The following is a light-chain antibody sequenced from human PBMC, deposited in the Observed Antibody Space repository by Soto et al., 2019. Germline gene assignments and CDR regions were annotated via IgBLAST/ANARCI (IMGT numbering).Light chain of an antibody. CDR2: AAS. Sequence: IQLTQSPSSLSASVGDRVTISCRASQGVSSYLAWYQQKPGKAPKLLIYAASTLQSGVPSRFSGSGSGTDFTLTISSLRPDDFATYYCQQLNSYPPWTFGQGTKVEVK. CDR1: QGVSSY. CDR3: QQLNSYPPWT. J-gene: IGKJ1*01. V-gene: IGKV1-9*01.